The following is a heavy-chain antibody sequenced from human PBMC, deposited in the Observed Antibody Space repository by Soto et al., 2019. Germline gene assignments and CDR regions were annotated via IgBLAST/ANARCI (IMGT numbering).Heavy chain of an antibody. J-gene: IGHJ4*02. D-gene: IGHD6-13*01. CDR1: GYTFTRYG. V-gene: IGHV1-18*01. Sequence: QVQLVQSGAEVKQPGASVKVSCKATGYTFTRYGISWVRQAPGQGLERMGWISAYNGNTNYAQKLQGRVTMTTDTSTSTAYMELRSVRSVDTAVYYCARGVGSFALKYYFDYWGQGTLVTVSS. CDR3: ARGVGSFALKYYFDY. CDR2: ISAYNGNT.